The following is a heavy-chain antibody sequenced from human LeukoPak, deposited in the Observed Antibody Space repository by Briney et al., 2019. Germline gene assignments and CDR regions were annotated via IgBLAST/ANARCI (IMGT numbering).Heavy chain of an antibody. CDR3: MWVSAGGY. J-gene: IGHJ4*02. CDR1: GFIVSSNS. CDR2: IYSGGST. D-gene: IGHD1-26*01. V-gene: IGHV3-53*01. Sequence: PGGSLRLPCAASGFIVSSNSMTWVRQAPGRGLEWVSVIYSGGSTYYADSVKGRFTVSRDNSKNTVYLQMNSLRPEDTAIYYCMWVSAGGYWGQGTLVTVSS.